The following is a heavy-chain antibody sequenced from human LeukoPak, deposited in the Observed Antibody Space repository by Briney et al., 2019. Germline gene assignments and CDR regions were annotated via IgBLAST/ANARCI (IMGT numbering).Heavy chain of an antibody. D-gene: IGHD6-25*01. V-gene: IGHV5-51*01. J-gene: IGHJ4*02. CDR3: ASQDGESGWPGWYFDY. CDR2: IYPGDSDT. CDR1: GYSFTSYW. Sequence: GESLKISCKGSGYSFTSYWIGWVRQMPGKGLEWMGIIYPGDSDTRYSPSFQGQVTISADKSISTAYLQWSSLKASDTAMYYCASQDGESGWPGWYFDYWGQGTLVTVSS.